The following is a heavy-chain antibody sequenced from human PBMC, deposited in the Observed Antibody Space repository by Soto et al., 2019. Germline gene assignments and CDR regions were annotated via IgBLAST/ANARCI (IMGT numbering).Heavy chain of an antibody. V-gene: IGHV1-69*13. Sequence: ASVKVSCKASGGTFSSYAISWVRQAPGQGLEWMGGIIPIFGTANYAQKFQGRVTITADESTSTAYMELSSLRSEDTAVYYCARDRWYYGSGSYYNDGGEAIATPFDYWGQGTLVTVSS. CDR3: ARDRWYYGSGSYYNDGGEAIATPFDY. CDR2: IIPIFGTA. D-gene: IGHD3-10*01. J-gene: IGHJ4*02. CDR1: GGTFSSYA.